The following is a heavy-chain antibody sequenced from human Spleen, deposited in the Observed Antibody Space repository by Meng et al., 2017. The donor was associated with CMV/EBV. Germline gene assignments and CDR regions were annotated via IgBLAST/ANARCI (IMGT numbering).Heavy chain of an antibody. D-gene: IGHD6-13*01. CDR3: ARGGNSSSWYWYFDL. Sequence: ESLKISCAASGFTFSSYWMHWVRQAPGKGLVWVSRINSDGSSTSYADSVKGRFTISRDNAKNTLYLQMNSLRAEDTAVYYCARGGNSSSWYWYFDLWGRGTLVTVSS. CDR2: INSDGSST. CDR1: GFTFSSYW. J-gene: IGHJ2*01. V-gene: IGHV3-74*01.